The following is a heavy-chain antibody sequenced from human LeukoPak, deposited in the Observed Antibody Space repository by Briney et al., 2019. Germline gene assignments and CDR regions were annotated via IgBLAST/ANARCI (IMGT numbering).Heavy chain of an antibody. CDR2: ISGSGGST. Sequence: GGSLRLSCAASGFTFSSYAMSWVRQAPGKGLEWVSAISGSGGSTYYADSAKGRFTISRDNSKNTLYLQMNSLRAEDTAVYYCASRYFDWSIDYWGQGTLVTVSS. J-gene: IGHJ4*02. V-gene: IGHV3-23*01. CDR1: GFTFSSYA. CDR3: ASRYFDWSIDY. D-gene: IGHD3-9*01.